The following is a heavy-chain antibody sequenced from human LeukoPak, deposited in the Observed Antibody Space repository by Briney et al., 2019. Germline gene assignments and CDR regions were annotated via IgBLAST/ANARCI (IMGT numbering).Heavy chain of an antibody. J-gene: IGHJ5*02. V-gene: IGHV4-38-2*02. CDR3: ARDFRFPYYDFWSGYYTAFDP. CDR2: IYHSGST. Sequence: SETLSLTCTVSGNSISSGYYWGWIRQPPGRGLEWIGSIYHSGSTYYNPSLKSRVTISVDTSKNQFSLKLNSVTAADTAVYYCARDFRFPYYDFWSGYYTAFDPWGQGTLVTVSS. CDR1: GNSISSGYY. D-gene: IGHD3-3*01.